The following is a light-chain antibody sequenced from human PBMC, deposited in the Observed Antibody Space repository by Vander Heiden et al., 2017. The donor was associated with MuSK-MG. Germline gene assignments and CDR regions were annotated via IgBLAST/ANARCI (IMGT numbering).Light chain of an antibody. V-gene: IGLV1-51*01. CDR1: SSNVGNNY. CDR3: DTWDSSLSAWV. J-gene: IGLJ3*02. Sequence: QSVLTQSPSVSAAPGQKVTISCSGRSSNVGNNYVSWYQHLPATAPKLLSYDNNNRLSGIPDRFSGSKSGTSATLDITGLQTGDEADYYCDTWDSSLSAWVCGGGTKMTVL. CDR2: DNN.